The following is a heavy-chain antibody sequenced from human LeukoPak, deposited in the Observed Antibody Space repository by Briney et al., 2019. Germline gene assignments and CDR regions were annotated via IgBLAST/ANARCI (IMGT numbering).Heavy chain of an antibody. CDR2: IFPDDSDA. CDR1: GYTFLNYW. V-gene: IGHV5-51*01. J-gene: IGHJ2*01. Sequence: GKSLKISCAASGYTFLNYWIGWVRQMPGKGLEWMGNIFPDDSDATYSPSFQGQVTLSVDSSISTAYLHWSSLKPSDTAVYHCARRVDWYFDLWGRGTLVTVSS. CDR3: ARRVDWYFDL.